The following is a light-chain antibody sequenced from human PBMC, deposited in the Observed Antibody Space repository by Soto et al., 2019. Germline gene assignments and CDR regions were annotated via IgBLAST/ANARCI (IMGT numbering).Light chain of an antibody. Sequence: DFVMTQTPLSSPVTLGQPASISCRSSQSLVHSDGNSYLSWLHQRPGQPPRLLIYMISNRFSGVADRFSGSGAGTDVTLKISRVEPEDVGVYYCMQATPPYTFGQGTKLEIK. CDR1: QSLVHSDGNSY. J-gene: IGKJ2*01. CDR3: MQATPPYT. CDR2: MIS. V-gene: IGKV2-24*01.